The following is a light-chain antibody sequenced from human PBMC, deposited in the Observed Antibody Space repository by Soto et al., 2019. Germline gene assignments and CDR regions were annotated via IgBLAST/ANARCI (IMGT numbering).Light chain of an antibody. CDR2: GAS. J-gene: IGKJ1*01. CDR3: QQYGSSLRT. CDR1: QSVSSY. Sequence: EIVLTQSPATLSLSPGERATLSCRASQSVSSYLAWYQQKPGQAPRLLIYGASNRATGIPDRFSGSGSGTDFTLTISRLDPEDFAVYYCQQYGSSLRTFGQGTKVDIK. V-gene: IGKV3-20*01.